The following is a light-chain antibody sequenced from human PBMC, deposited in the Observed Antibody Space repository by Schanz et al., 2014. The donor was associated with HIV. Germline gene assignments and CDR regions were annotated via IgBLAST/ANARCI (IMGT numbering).Light chain of an antibody. Sequence: QSVLTQPPSVSAAPGQKVTISCSGSTSNIANNLVSWFQQVPGAAPKLLIYDNDKRPSGIPDRFSGSKSGTSATLDITGLQTGDEADYYCGTWDNSLSGGIFGGGTKVTVL. V-gene: IGLV1-51*01. J-gene: IGLJ2*01. CDR1: TSNIANNL. CDR2: DND. CDR3: GTWDNSLSGGI.